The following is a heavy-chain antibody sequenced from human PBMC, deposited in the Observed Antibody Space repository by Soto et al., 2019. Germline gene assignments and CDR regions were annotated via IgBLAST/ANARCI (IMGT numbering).Heavy chain of an antibody. CDR3: AKGVDIVVVVAATVDY. J-gene: IGHJ4*02. D-gene: IGHD2-15*01. Sequence: VGSLRLSCAASGFTFSSYAMSWVRQAPGKGLEWVSAISGSGGSTYYADSVKGRFTISRDNSKNTLYLQMNSLRAEDTAVYYCAKGVDIVVVVAATVDYWGQGTLVTVSS. CDR1: GFTFSSYA. V-gene: IGHV3-23*01. CDR2: ISGSGGST.